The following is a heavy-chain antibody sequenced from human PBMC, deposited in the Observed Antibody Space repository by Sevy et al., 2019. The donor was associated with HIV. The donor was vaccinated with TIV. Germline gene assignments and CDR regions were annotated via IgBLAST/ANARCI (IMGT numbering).Heavy chain of an antibody. Sequence: GGSLRLSCAASGFTFSSYAMHWVRQAPGKGLEWVAVISYDGSNKYYADSVKGRFTISRDNSKNTLYLQMNSLGAEDTAVYYCARDPRFGELSLDAFDIWGQGTMVTVSS. V-gene: IGHV3-30-3*01. CDR3: ARDPRFGELSLDAFDI. CDR2: ISYDGSNK. CDR1: GFTFSSYA. D-gene: IGHD3-10*01. J-gene: IGHJ3*02.